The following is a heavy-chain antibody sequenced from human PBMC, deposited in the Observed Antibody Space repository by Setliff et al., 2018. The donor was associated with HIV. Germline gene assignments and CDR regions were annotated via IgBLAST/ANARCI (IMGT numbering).Heavy chain of an antibody. CDR3: ARVAGFGELLYYYYYYMDV. Sequence: PGGSLRLSCAASGFTFSSYGMHWVRQAPGKGLEWVALIWYDGSNKDYADSVKGRFTISGDNAKNSLYLQMNSLRAEDTAVYYCARVAGFGELLYYYYYYMDVWGKGTTVTVSS. V-gene: IGHV3-33*01. D-gene: IGHD3-10*01. CDR2: IWYDGSNK. CDR1: GFTFSSYG. J-gene: IGHJ6*03.